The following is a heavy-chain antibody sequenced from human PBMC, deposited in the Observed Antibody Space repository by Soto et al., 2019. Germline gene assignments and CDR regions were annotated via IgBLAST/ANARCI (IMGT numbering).Heavy chain of an antibody. V-gene: IGHV1-69*12. CDR1: GGTFSSYA. CDR2: IIPIFGTA. CDR3: AIGRRKQLVVQDWFDP. D-gene: IGHD6-6*01. Sequence: QVQLVQSGAEVKKPGSSVKVFCKASGGTFSSYAISWVRQAPGQGLEWMGGIIPIFGTANYAQKFQGRVTITADESTSTAYMELSSLRSEDTAVYYCAIGRRKQLVVQDWFDPWGQGTLVTVSS. J-gene: IGHJ5*02.